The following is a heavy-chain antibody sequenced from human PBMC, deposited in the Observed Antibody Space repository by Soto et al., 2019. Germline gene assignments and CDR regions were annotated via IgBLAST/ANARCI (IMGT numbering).Heavy chain of an antibody. CDR2: ISGSGDST. CDR1: GFTFSSYA. J-gene: IGHJ4*02. D-gene: IGHD7-27*01. Sequence: GGSLRLSCAASGFTFSSYAMSWVRQAPGKGLEWVSGISGSGDSTYYADFVKGRFTISRDNSKNTLYLQMNSLRAEDTAVYFCATGKLGISSDYWGQGALVTVSS. V-gene: IGHV3-23*01. CDR3: ATGKLGISSDY.